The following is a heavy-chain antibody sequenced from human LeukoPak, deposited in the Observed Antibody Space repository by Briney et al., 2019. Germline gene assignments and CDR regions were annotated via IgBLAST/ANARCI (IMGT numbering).Heavy chain of an antibody. V-gene: IGHV4-39*07. Sequence: SETLSLTCTVSGGSISSSSYYWGWIRQPPGKGLEWIGSIYYSGSTYYNPSLKSRVTISVDRSKNQFSLKLSSVTAADTAVYYCAREVVVAATDSAEYFQHWGQGTLVTVSS. CDR1: GGSISSSSYY. J-gene: IGHJ1*01. D-gene: IGHD2-15*01. CDR3: AREVVVAATDSAEYFQH. CDR2: IYYSGST.